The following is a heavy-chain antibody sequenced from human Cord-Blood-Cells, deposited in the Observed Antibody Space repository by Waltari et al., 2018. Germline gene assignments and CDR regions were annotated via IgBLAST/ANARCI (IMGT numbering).Heavy chain of an antibody. Sequence: QVQLVESGGGVVQPGRSLRLSCAASGLPFSSYGMHWVRQAPGKGLEWVAVIWYDGSNKYYADSVKGRFTISRDNSKNTLYLQMNSLRAEDTAVYYCARGGYCSSTSCYEGGFDYWGQGTLVTVSS. D-gene: IGHD2-2*01. CDR3: ARGGYCSSTSCYEGGFDY. CDR2: IWYDGSNK. V-gene: IGHV3-33*01. J-gene: IGHJ4*02. CDR1: GLPFSSYG.